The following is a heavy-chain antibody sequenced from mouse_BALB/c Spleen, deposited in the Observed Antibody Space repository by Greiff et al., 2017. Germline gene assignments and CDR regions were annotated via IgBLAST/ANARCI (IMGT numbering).Heavy chain of an antibody. Sequence: EVMLVESGGGLVQPGGSRKLSCAASGFTFSSFGMHWVRQAPEKGLEWVAYITSGSSTIYYADTVKGRFTISRDNPKNTLFLQMTSLRSEDTAMYYCARDYGSSPYYAMDYWGQGTSVTVSS. CDR3: ARDYGSSPYYAMDY. V-gene: IGHV5-17*02. J-gene: IGHJ4*01. CDR2: ITSGSSTI. D-gene: IGHD1-1*01. CDR1: GFTFSSFG.